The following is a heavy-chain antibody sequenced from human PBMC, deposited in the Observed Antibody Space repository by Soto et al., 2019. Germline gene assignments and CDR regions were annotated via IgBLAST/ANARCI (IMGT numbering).Heavy chain of an antibody. Sequence: PSETLSLTCAVSGGSISSGGYSWSWIRQPPGKGLAWIGYMYHSGSTYYNPSLKSRVTISIDRSKNQFSLKLSSVTAADTAVYFCARLGAYYQAMDSWGQGTLVTAPQ. CDR1: GGSISSGGYS. CDR2: MYHSGST. V-gene: IGHV4-30-2*01. J-gene: IGHJ1*01. CDR3: ARLGAYYQAMDS. D-gene: IGHD3-22*01.